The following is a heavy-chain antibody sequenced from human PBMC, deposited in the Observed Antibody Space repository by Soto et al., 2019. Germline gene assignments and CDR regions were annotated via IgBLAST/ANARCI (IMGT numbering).Heavy chain of an antibody. V-gene: IGHV3-30-3*01. CDR3: ARDLSRGITMIALEIHY. J-gene: IGHJ4*02. CDR1: GFTFNTYA. Sequence: GGSLRLSCATSGFTFNTYAMHWVRQAPGKGLELVAIISYDGSNKYYADSVKGRFTISRDNPKNTVYLEMSSLRPEDTAVYYCARDLSRGITMIALEIHYWGQGTLITVSS. D-gene: IGHD3-22*01. CDR2: ISYDGSNK.